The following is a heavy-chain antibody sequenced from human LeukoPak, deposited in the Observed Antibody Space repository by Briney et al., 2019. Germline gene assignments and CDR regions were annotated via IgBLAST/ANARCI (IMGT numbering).Heavy chain of an antibody. V-gene: IGHV1-69*05. CDR2: IIPIFGTA. CDR3: AREDTGYYDYVWGSYRPFDY. Sequence: ASVTVSCKASGGTFSSYAISWVRQAPGQGLEWMGGIIPIFGTANYAQKFQGRVTITRDTSASTAYMELSSLRSEDTAVYYCAREDTGYYDYVWGSYRPFDYWGQGTLVTVSS. CDR1: GGTFSSYA. J-gene: IGHJ4*02. D-gene: IGHD3-16*02.